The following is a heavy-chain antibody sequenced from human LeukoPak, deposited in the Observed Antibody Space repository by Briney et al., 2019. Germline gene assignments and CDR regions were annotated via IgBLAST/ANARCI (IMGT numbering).Heavy chain of an antibody. D-gene: IGHD6-13*01. V-gene: IGHV1-2*02. CDR1: GYPFTGYY. CDR2: INPNSGGT. J-gene: IGHJ6*02. Sequence: ASVKVSCKASGYPFTGYYMHWVRQAPGQGLEWMGWINPNSGGTNYAQKFQGRVTMTRDTSISTAYMELSRLRSDDTAVYYCATGLFISGSSSWPSYYYYGMDVWGQGTTVTVSS. CDR3: ATGLFISGSSSWPSYYYYGMDV.